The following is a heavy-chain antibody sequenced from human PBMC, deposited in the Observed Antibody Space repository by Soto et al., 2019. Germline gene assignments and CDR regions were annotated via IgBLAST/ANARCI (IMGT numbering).Heavy chain of an antibody. Sequence: SVDVSLVGSGGTFSSYAISWVRQAPGQGLEWMGGISRIFGTANYEQKFQGRVTITADKSTSTAYIELSSLRYEDTAVYYCARENSTSCYRKVCYYYYGMDVWGQGTTVTVSS. V-gene: IGHV1-69*06. CDR3: ARENSTSCYRKVCYYYYGMDV. CDR1: GGTFSSYA. J-gene: IGHJ6*02. CDR2: ISRIFGTA. D-gene: IGHD2-2*02.